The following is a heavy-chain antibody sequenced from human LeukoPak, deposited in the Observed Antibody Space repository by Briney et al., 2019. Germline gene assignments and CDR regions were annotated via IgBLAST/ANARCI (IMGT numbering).Heavy chain of an antibody. CDR2: IYYSGST. CDR3: ARSYSSSWYYYGMDV. Sequence: PSETLSLTCTVSGGSISSGGYYWSWIRQPPGKGLEWIGYIYYSGSTNYNPSLKSRVTISVDTSKNQFSLKLNSVTAADTAVYYCARSYSSSWYYYGMDVWGQGTTVTVSS. D-gene: IGHD6-13*01. V-gene: IGHV4-61*08. CDR1: GGSISSGGYY. J-gene: IGHJ6*02.